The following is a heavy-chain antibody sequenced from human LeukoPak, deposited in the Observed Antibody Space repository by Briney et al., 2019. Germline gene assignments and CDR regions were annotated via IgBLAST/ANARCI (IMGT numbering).Heavy chain of an antibody. J-gene: IGHJ5*02. Sequence: PGGSLRLSCAASGFTVSTNYMSWVRQASGGGLEWASVIYAGGTTYYADSVRGRFTISRDNSKTTLYLQMNSLRDEDTAVYYCARDSSGWYDHWGQGTLVTVSS. V-gene: IGHV3-53*01. CDR1: GFTVSTNY. CDR3: ARDSSGWYDH. D-gene: IGHD6-19*01. CDR2: IYAGGTT.